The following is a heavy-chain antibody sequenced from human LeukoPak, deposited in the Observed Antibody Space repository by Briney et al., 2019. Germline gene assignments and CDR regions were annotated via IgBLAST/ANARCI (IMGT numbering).Heavy chain of an antibody. Sequence: GRSLRLSCAASGFTFSVCAMHWIRQPPGRGLEWVAVISYDGSNKYYADSVKGRFTISRDNAKDSLYLQMHSLRAEDTALYYCARRHCSGISCWYYFDYWGQGTLVTVSS. J-gene: IGHJ4*02. V-gene: IGHV3-30-3*01. CDR1: GFTFSVCA. CDR2: ISYDGSNK. D-gene: IGHD2-2*01. CDR3: ARRHCSGISCWYYFDY.